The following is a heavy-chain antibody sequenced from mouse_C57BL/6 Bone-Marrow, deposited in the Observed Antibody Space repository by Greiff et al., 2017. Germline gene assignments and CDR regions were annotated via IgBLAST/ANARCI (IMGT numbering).Heavy chain of an antibody. V-gene: IGHV14-3*01. CDR3: ASRDGLLGYFDY. D-gene: IGHD2-3*01. J-gene: IGHJ2*01. CDR2: IDPANGNT. CDR1: GFNIKNTY. Sequence: EVQLQQSVAELVRPGASVKLSCTASGFNIKNTYMHWVKQRPEQGLEWIGRIDPANGNTKYAPKFQGKATITADTSSNTAYLQLSSLTSEDAAIXYCASRDGLLGYFDYWGQGTTLTVSA.